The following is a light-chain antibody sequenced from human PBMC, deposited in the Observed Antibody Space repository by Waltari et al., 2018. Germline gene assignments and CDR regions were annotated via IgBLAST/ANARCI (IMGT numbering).Light chain of an antibody. V-gene: IGLV1-40*01. Sequence: QSVLTQPPSVSGAPGQRVPVSCTGSSPNIGADYGVLWYQQLPGSAPKLLISGNGNRPSGVPARFSGSSFGTSASLTITGLQAEDEADYYCQSYDSSLMHVFGTGTKVTVL. J-gene: IGLJ1*01. CDR2: GNG. CDR3: QSYDSSLMHV. CDR1: SPNIGADYG.